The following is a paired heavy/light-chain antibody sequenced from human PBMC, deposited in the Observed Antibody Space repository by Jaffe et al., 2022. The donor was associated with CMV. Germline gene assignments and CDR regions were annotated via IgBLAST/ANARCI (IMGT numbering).Heavy chain of an antibody. D-gene: IGHD6-13*01. CDR1: GFTFNSHG. J-gene: IGHJ6*02. Sequence: QVHLVESGGGVVQPGRSLRLSCAASGFTFNSHGLYWVRQAPGKGLEWVAVISYEGGTTYYADSVKGRFTISRENSKNTLYLQMNSLRVEDTALYYCARDKHIAAPGIGSFFYGMDVWGQGTTVTVSS. CDR2: ISYEGGTT. CDR3: ARDKHIAAPGIGSFFYGMDV. V-gene: IGHV3-30*03.
Light chain of an antibody. V-gene: IGKV1-5*03. J-gene: IGKJ3*01. CDR3: QQFHSYSFT. CDR1: QSISTW. Sequence: DIQMTQSPSTLSASVGDKVTITCRASQSISTWLAWYQQKPGKAPKLLIYKASTLETGVPSRFSGSGSGTEFTLTISSLQPDDFATYYCQQFHSYSFTFGPGTTVDFK. CDR2: KAS.